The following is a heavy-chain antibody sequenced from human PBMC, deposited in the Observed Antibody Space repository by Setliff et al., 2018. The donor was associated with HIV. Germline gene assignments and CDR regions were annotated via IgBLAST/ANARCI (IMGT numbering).Heavy chain of an antibody. J-gene: IGHJ4*02. CDR1: GGSINTGSYY. Sequence: ETLSLTCTVSGGSINTGSYYWGWIRQPPGKGLESIETIYYSGSTYYKSSLKSRLTISVDTSKNQFSLKMSSVTAADTAVYYCARARGPEGYFDSWGQGTLVTVSS. CDR3: ARARGPEGYFDS. D-gene: IGHD3-10*01. V-gene: IGHV4-39*07. CDR2: IYYSGST.